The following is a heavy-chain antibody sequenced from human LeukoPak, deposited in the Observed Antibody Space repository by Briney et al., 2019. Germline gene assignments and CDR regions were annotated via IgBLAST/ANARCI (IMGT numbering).Heavy chain of an antibody. Sequence: GGSLRLSCAASGFTFSSYGMSWVRQAPGKGLEWVSAISGSGGSTYYADSVKGRFTISRDNSKNTLYLQMNSLRAEDTAVYYCARGRVGATRYFDYWGQGTLVTVSS. J-gene: IGHJ4*02. V-gene: IGHV3-23*01. D-gene: IGHD1-26*01. CDR3: ARGRVGATRYFDY. CDR1: GFTFSSYG. CDR2: ISGSGGST.